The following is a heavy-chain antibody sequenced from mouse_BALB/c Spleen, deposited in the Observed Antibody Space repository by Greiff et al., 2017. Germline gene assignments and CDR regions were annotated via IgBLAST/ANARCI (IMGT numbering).Heavy chain of an antibody. Sequence: QVQLQQSGPELVKPGASVRISCKASGYTFTSYYIHWVKQRPGQGLEWIGWIYPGNVNTKYNEKFKGKATLTADKSSSTAYMQLSSLTSEDSAVYFCASYGNPYYYAMDYWGQGTSVTVSS. J-gene: IGHJ4*01. D-gene: IGHD2-1*01. V-gene: IGHV1S56*01. CDR1: GYTFTSYY. CDR2: IYPGNVNT. CDR3: ASYGNPYYYAMDY.